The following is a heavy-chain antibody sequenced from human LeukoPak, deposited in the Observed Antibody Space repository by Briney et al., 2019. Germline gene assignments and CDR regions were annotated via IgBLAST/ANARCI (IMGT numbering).Heavy chain of an antibody. Sequence: HSGGSLRLSCAASGFTVSSNYMSWVRQAPGKGLEWVSVIYSGGSTYYADSVKGRFTISRDNSKNTLYLQINSLRAEDTAVYYCANFERTVAGPYNWFDPWGQGTLVTVSS. CDR3: ANFERTVAGPYNWFDP. D-gene: IGHD6-19*01. CDR1: GFTVSSNY. J-gene: IGHJ5*02. CDR2: IYSGGST. V-gene: IGHV3-53*01.